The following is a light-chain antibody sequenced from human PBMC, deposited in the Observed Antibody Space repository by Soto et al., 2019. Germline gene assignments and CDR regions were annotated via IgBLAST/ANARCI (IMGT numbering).Light chain of an antibody. CDR1: QSISSW. V-gene: IGKV1-5*01. Sequence: DIQMTQSPSTLSVSVGDRVTITCRASQSISSWLAWYQQKPGKAPKLLIYDASSLESGVPSRLRGSGSGTELTITISRMQPDDFETYYCQQYYTYPWTFGQGTKVDIK. CDR3: QQYYTYPWT. CDR2: DAS. J-gene: IGKJ1*01.